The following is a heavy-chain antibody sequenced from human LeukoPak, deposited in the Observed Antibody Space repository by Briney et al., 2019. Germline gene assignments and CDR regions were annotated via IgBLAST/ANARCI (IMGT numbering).Heavy chain of an antibody. V-gene: IGHV4-4*02. J-gene: IGHJ4*02. CDR2: IYHSGST. CDR3: ARQVGCSSTSCYADY. Sequence: SGTLSLTCAVSGGPISSDIWWSWVRQPPGKGLEWIGEIYHSGSTNYNPSLKSRPTISVDKSKNQFSLKLSSVTAADTAVYYCARQVGCSSTSCYADYWGQGTLVTVSS. CDR1: GGPISSDIW. D-gene: IGHD2-2*01.